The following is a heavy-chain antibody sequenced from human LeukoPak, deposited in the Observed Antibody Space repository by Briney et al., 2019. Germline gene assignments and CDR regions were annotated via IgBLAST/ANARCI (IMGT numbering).Heavy chain of an antibody. V-gene: IGHV1-18*01. CDR2: TSPYNGNT. CDR1: AYTFSTSG. CDR3: ARYYIEGRCFDY. Sequence: ASVKVSCRTSAYTFSTSGITWLRQAPGQGLEWMGWTSPYNGNTRYAQKFQDRVTMTADTSTSTAYMELSRLRSDDTAMYYCARYYIEGRCFDYWGQGTLVTVSS. J-gene: IGHJ4*02. D-gene: IGHD3-10*01.